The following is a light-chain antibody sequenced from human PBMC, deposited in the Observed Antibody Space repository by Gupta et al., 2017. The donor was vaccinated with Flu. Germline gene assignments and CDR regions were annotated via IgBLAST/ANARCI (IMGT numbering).Light chain of an antibody. J-gene: IGKJ2*01. Sequence: IVLTQSLCTLSLSPGERATLSCRASQSVSSSYLAWYQQKPGQAPRLLIYGASSRATGIPDRFSGSGSGTDFTLTISRLEPEDFAVYYCQQYGSSPYTFGQGTKLEIK. V-gene: IGKV3-20*01. CDR1: QSVSSSY. CDR3: QQYGSSPYT. CDR2: GAS.